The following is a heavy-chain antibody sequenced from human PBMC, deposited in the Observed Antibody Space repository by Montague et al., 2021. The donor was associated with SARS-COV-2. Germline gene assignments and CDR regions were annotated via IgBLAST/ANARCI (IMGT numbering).Heavy chain of an antibody. D-gene: IGHD3-22*01. V-gene: IGHV4-39*02. CDR2: IYYTGNT. CDR1: GGSITNNIDY. J-gene: IGHJ3*01. Sequence: SETLSLTCTVSGGSITNNIDYWAWIRQPPGKGLEWIGSIYYTGNTYYNPSLKSRVTISVVTSKNHFTLKLSSVTAAETAVYYCARLKRYFDSSGSPSAFDSWGQGTKVTVS. CDR3: ARLKRYFDSSGSPSAFDS.